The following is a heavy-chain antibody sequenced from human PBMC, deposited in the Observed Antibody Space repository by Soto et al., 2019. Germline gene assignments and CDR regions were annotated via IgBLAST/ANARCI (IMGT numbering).Heavy chain of an antibody. D-gene: IGHD6-13*01. CDR3: AKDREYGGSSWYYFDF. CDR2: ISSSGGTT. Sequence: EVQLLESGGGLVQPGGSLRLSCAASGFTFSSYAMTWVHQAPGSGLEWVSGISSSGGTTYYADSVKGRFIISRDNSKNPLYLQMNRLRAEDTAIYSCAKDREYGGSSWYYFDFWGHGTLVTVSS. V-gene: IGHV3-23*01. CDR1: GFTFSSYA. J-gene: IGHJ4*01.